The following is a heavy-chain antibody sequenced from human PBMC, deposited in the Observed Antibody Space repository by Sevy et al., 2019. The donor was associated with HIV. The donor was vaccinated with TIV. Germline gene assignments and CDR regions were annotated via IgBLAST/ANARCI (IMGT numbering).Heavy chain of an antibody. Sequence: GGSLRLSCAASGLTFSTYAMNWVRQSPGKGLEWVSAVSGSAGSTYYADSVKGRFTISRDNSKNTLYLQMNSLRAEDTAVYYCAKGDRTFYGMDVWGQGTTVTVSS. CDR1: GLTFSTYA. J-gene: IGHJ6*02. CDR3: AKGDRTFYGMDV. D-gene: IGHD2-15*01. V-gene: IGHV3-23*01. CDR2: VSGSAGST.